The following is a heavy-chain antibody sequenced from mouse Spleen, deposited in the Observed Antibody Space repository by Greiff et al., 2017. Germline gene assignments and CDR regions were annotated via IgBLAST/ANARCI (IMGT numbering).Heavy chain of an antibody. D-gene: IGHD1-2*01. CDR2: IDPSDSYT. J-gene: IGHJ2*01. CDR3: ARFITTATDFDY. V-gene: IGHV1-59*01. Sequence: VQLQQSGAELVRPGPSVKLSCKASGYTFTSYWMHWVKQRPGQGLEWIGVIDPSDSYTNYNQKIKGKATLTVDTSSSTSYMQLSSLTSEDSAVYYCARFITTATDFDYWGQGTTLTVSS. CDR1: GYTFTSYW.